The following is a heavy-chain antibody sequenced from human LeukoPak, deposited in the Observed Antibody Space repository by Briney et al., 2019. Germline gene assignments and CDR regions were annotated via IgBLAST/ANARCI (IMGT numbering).Heavy chain of an antibody. CDR3: AKGPSYYYANYGMDV. V-gene: IGHV3-30*18. CDR1: GFTFSSYG. D-gene: IGHD3-10*01. CDR2: ISYDGSNK. J-gene: IGHJ6*02. Sequence: WGSLRLSCAASGFTFSSYGMHWVRQAPGKGLEWVAVISYDGSNKYYADSVKGRFTISRDNSKNTLYLQMNSLRAEGTAVYYCAKGPSYYYANYGMDVWGQGTTVTVSS.